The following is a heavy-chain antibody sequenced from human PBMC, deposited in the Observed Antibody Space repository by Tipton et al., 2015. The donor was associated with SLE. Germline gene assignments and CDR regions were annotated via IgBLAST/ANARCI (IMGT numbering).Heavy chain of an antibody. Sequence: QVQLVQSGAEVKKPGASVTVSCKASGYSFTTYDINWVRQATGQGLEWMGWMNPNSGNTGYAQKFQGRITMTRNTSIRTAYMELSSLRSDDTAVYYCARDRGSGWLRGDYWGQGTLVTVSS. V-gene: IGHV1-8*01. CDR3: ARDRGSGWLRGDY. CDR1: GYSFTTYD. D-gene: IGHD6-19*01. CDR2: MNPNSGNT. J-gene: IGHJ4*02.